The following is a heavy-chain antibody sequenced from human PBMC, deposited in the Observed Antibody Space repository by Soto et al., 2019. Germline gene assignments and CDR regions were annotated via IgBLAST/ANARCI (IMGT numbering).Heavy chain of an antibody. V-gene: IGHV1-8*01. CDR3: ASSFDSSGYNDY. CDR1: GYTFTSYD. Sequence: ASVEVSCKASGYTFTSYDINWVRQATGQGLEWMGWMNPNSGNTGYAQKFQGRVTMTRNTSISTAYMELSSLRSEDTAVYYCASSFDSSGYNDYWGQGTLVTVSS. D-gene: IGHD3-22*01. CDR2: MNPNSGNT. J-gene: IGHJ4*02.